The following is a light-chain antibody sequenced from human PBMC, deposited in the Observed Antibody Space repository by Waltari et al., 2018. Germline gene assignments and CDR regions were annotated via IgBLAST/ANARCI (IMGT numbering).Light chain of an antibody. CDR3: NSYTVSSAVI. Sequence: QSALTQPASVSGSPGQSITISCTGTRSDIGVYNHASWYQQHPGKAPKLILYDVAYRPSGVSDRFSGSKSGNTASLTISGLQAEDEADYYCNSYTVSSAVIFGGGTRLTVL. CDR2: DVA. V-gene: IGLV2-14*03. CDR1: RSDIGVYNH. J-gene: IGLJ2*01.